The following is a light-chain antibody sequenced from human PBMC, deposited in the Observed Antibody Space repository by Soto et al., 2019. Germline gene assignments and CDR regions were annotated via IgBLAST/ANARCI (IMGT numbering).Light chain of an antibody. V-gene: IGKV1-5*03. CDR2: KAS. CDR1: QSISSW. Sequence: DIQMTQSPSTLSASEADRVTITCRASQSISSWLAWYQQKPGKAPKLLIYKASSLESGVPSRFSGSGSGTEFTLTISSLQPDDFATYYCQQYNSYWTFGQGTKV. J-gene: IGKJ1*01. CDR3: QQYNSYWT.